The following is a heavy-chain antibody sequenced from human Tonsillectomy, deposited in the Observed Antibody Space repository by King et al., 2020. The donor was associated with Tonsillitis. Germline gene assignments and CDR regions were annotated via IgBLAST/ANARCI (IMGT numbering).Heavy chain of an antibody. D-gene: IGHD4-17*01. CDR2: INSDGSSI. CDR1: GFTFSDYW. CDR3: ARVTTGAFYI. J-gene: IGHJ3*02. Sequence: VQLVESGGGLVQPGGSLRLSCAGSGFTFSDYWMHWVRQAPGKGLVWVSGINSDGSSIIYADSGKGRITITRDIAKNTLYLQMNGLRAEDTAVYYCARVTTGAFYIWGQGTMVTVSS. V-gene: IGHV3-74*01.